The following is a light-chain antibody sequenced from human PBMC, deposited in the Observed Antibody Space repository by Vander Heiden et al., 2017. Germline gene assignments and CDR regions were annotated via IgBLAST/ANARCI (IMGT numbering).Light chain of an antibody. CDR2: EAS. V-gene: IGKV1-5*03. CDR3: QQYNPYAT. J-gene: IGKJ1*01. Sequence: DIQMTQSPSILSASVGDRTTITCRARQSISSSLAWYQKKPGNAPKLLIYEASTLQSGVPSRFSGRASGTEFTLTISSLQPDDFATYYCQQYNPYATFGQGTKVEIK. CDR1: QSISSS.